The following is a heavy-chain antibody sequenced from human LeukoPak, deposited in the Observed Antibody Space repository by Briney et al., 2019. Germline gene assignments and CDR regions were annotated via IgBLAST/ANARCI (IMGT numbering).Heavy chain of an antibody. CDR3: ARDQTQAGPTTVDY. V-gene: IGHV3-74*01. CDR2: ISRDGTNT. Sequence: GGSLRLSCVASGFSFSTSWMHWVRQTPGKELLWLSRISRDGTNTKYADSVKGRFTISRDNAKSTLYLQMNSLRAEDTAVYYCARDQTQAGPTTVDYWGQGTLVTVSS. D-gene: IGHD1-14*01. CDR1: GFSFSTSW. J-gene: IGHJ4*02.